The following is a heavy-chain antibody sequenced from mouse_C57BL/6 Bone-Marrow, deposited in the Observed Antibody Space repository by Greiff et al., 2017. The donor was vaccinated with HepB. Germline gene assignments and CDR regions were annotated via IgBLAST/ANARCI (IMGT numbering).Heavy chain of an antibody. J-gene: IGHJ1*03. V-gene: IGHV3-1*01. Sequence: EVKVVESGPGMVKPSQSLSLTCTVTGYSITSGYDWHWIRHFPGNKLEWMGYISYSGSTNYNPSLKSRISITHDTSKNHFFLKLNSVTTEDTATYYCARYHYYGSSYGWYFDVWGTGTTVTVSS. CDR2: ISYSGST. CDR1: GYSITSGYD. D-gene: IGHD1-1*01. CDR3: ARYHYYGSSYGWYFDV.